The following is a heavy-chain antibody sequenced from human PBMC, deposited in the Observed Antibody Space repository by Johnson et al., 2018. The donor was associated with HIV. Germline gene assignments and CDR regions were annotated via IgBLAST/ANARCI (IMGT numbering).Heavy chain of an antibody. CDR2: ISYDGSNK. CDR3: ARDPRLGELKIDRRGYAFDI. V-gene: IGHV3-30*03. CDR1: GFTFDDYG. Sequence: QVQLVESGGGLVKPGGSLRLSCAASGFTFDDYGMSWVRQAPGKGLEWVAVISYDGSNKYYADSVKGRFTISRDNSKNTLYLQMNSLRAEDTAVYYCARDPRLGELKIDRRGYAFDIWGQGTMVTVSS. J-gene: IGHJ3*02. D-gene: IGHD3-16*01.